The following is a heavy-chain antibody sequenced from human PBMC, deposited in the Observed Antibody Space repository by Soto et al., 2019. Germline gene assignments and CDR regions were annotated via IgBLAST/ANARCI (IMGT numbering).Heavy chain of an antibody. CDR3: ARTFYGDYPDDSDY. Sequence: SETLSLTCTVSGGSISSYYWSRIRQPPGKGLEWIGEISHSGSTNYNPSLKSRVTISVDTSKNQFSLKLSSVTAADTAVYYCARTFYGDYPDDSDYWGQGTLVTVSS. J-gene: IGHJ4*02. D-gene: IGHD4-17*01. CDR1: GGSISSYY. CDR2: ISHSGST. V-gene: IGHV4-34*01.